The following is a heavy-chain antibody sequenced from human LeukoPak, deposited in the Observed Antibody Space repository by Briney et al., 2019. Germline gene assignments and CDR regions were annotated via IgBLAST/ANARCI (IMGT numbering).Heavy chain of an antibody. CDR1: GGSVTSGGFY. Sequence: SETLSLTCSVSGGSVTSGGFYWDWLRQPPGKGPEWIATIYYYNPSLQSRVTISIDTSKNQFSLRLTSVTATDTAVYHCARHSGSGSLSRPFDPWGQGTLVTVSS. J-gene: IGHJ5*02. V-gene: IGHV4-39*01. D-gene: IGHD3-10*01. CDR3: ARHSGSGSLSRPFDP. CDR2: IYY.